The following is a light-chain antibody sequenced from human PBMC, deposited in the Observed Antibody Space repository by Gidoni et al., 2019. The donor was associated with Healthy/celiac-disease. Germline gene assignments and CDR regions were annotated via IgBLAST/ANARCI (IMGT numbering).Light chain of an antibody. CDR1: QDISNY. Sequence: DIQMTQSPSSLSASVGDRVTITCQASQDISNYLNWYQKKPGKAPKLLIYDASNLETGVPSRFSGSGSVTYFTFTISSLQPEDIATYYCQQYDNPFTFGPGTKVDIK. CDR3: QQYDNPFT. V-gene: IGKV1-33*01. J-gene: IGKJ3*01. CDR2: DAS.